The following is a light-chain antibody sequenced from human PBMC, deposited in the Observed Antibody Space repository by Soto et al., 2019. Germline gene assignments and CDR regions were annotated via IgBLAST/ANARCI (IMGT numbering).Light chain of an antibody. CDR3: QQRSNWPWWS. J-gene: IGKJ1*01. CDR2: NAS. V-gene: IGKV3-11*01. Sequence: DILLTQSPASLSLSLGARATISCRASQSVGNYLSWYQQKPCKAPRLLIYNASPRATGVPDRFSGSGSWTDVTLIIISRVPEDFSGYFCQQRSNWPWWSFGQGTKVDI. CDR1: QSVGNY.